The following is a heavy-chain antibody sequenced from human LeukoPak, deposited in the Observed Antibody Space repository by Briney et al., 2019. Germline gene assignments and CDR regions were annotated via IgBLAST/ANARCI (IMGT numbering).Heavy chain of an antibody. CDR2: ISSSSSYI. Sequence: GGSLRLSCAASGFTLSSYSMNWVRQAPGKGLEWVSSISSSSSYIYYADSVKGRFTISRDNAKNSLYLQMNSLRAEDTAVYYCARSSYYYGSGDFMDVWGKGTTVTVSS. CDR1: GFTLSSYS. CDR3: ARSSYYYGSGDFMDV. D-gene: IGHD3-10*01. V-gene: IGHV3-21*01. J-gene: IGHJ6*03.